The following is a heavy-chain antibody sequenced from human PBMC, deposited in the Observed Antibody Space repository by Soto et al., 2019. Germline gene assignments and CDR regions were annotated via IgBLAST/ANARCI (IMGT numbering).Heavy chain of an antibody. D-gene: IGHD5-18*01. V-gene: IGHV1-18*01. CDR3: ARESAGQQNYYYGMDV. CDR1: GYTFTSYG. Sequence: ASVKVSCKASGYTFTSYGISWVRQAPGQGLEWMGWISAYNGNTNYAQKLQGRVTMTTDTSTSTAYMELRSLRSDDPAVYYCARESAGQQNYYYGMDVWGQGTTVTVSS. CDR2: ISAYNGNT. J-gene: IGHJ6*02.